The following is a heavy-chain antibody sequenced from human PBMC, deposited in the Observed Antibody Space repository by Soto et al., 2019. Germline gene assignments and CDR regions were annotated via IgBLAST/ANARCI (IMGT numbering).Heavy chain of an antibody. CDR2: ISAYNGNT. CDR3: ARVSYDILTGHNWFDP. D-gene: IGHD3-9*01. CDR1: GYTFTSYG. J-gene: IGHJ5*02. V-gene: IGHV1-18*01. Sequence: ASVKVSCKASGYTFTSYGISWVRQAPGQGLEWMGWISAYNGNTNYAQKPQGRVAMTTDTSTSTAYMELRSLRSDDTAVYYCARVSYDILTGHNWFDPWGQGTLVTVSS.